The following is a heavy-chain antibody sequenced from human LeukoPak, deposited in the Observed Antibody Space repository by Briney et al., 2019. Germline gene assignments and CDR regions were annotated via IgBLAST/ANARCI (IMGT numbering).Heavy chain of an antibody. V-gene: IGHV4-31*03. CDR1: GASITSGAYY. D-gene: IGHD2-2*01. CDR3: ARYYCASSRCPGVDY. CDR2: SSYSGSA. Sequence: SETLSLTCTVSGASITSGAYYWTWIRQHPGEGLEWIGYSSYSGSAYYNPSLKSRVTISVDTSKSQFPLKLSSVTAADTAVYYCARYYCASSRCPGVDYWGQGTLVTVSS. J-gene: IGHJ4*02.